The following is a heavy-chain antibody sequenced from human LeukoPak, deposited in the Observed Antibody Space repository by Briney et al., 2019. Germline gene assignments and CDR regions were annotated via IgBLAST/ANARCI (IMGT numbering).Heavy chain of an antibody. V-gene: IGHV1-2*02. D-gene: IGHD2-21*02. CDR1: GYTFTGYF. CDR2: INPNTGGT. Sequence: ASVKVSCKASGYTFTGYFVHWVRQAPGQGLQWIGWINPNTGGTNYAQKFQGRVTMTRDTSISTAYMGLSRLRSDDTAVYYCARDRQVPHIRGGDLGRYYYYYMDVWGKGTTVTISS. CDR3: ARDRQVPHIRGGDLGRYYYYYMDV. J-gene: IGHJ6*03.